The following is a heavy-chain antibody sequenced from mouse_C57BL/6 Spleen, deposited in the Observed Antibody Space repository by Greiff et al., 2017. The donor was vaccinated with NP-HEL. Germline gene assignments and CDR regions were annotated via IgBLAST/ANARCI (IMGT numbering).Heavy chain of an antibody. CDR3: VRQRNSWFAY. D-gene: IGHD2-1*01. CDR1: GFSFNTYA. CDR2: IRSKSNNYAT. J-gene: IGHJ3*01. Sequence: DVMLVESGGGLVQPKGSLKLSCAASGFSFNTYAMNWVRQAPGKGLEWVARIRSKSNNYATYYADSVKDRFTISRDDSESMLYLQMNNLKTEDTAMYYCVRQRNSWFAYWGQGTLVTVSA. V-gene: IGHV10-1*01.